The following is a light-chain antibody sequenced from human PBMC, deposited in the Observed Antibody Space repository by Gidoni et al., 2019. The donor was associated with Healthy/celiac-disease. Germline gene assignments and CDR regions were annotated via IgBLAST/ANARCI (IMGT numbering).Light chain of an antibody. CDR1: QSVSSN. V-gene: IGKV3D-15*01. J-gene: IGKJ1*01. Sequence: EIVMTQSPATLSVSPGERATRSCRASQSVSSNLAWDQQKPGQAPRLLIYGASTRATGTPARFSGSGSGTEFTLTISSLQSEDFAVYYCQQYNNWPPRTFGQGTKVEIK. CDR2: GAS. CDR3: QQYNNWPPRT.